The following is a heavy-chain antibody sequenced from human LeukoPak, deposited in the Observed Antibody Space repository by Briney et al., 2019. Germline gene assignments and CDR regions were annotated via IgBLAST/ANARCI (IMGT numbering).Heavy chain of an antibody. J-gene: IGHJ4*02. Sequence: PGRSLRLSCTASGFTFGDYAMSWVRQAPGKGLEWVGFIRSKAYGGTTEYAASVKSRFTISRDDSKSIAYLQMNSLKTEDAAVYYCTRSPEYYDFWSGSDYWGQGTLVTVSS. CDR3: TRSPEYYDFWSGSDY. V-gene: IGHV3-49*04. CDR1: GFTFGDYA. D-gene: IGHD3-3*01. CDR2: IRSKAYGGTT.